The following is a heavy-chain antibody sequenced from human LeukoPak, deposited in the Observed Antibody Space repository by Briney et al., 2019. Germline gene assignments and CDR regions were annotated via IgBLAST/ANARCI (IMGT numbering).Heavy chain of an antibody. CDR3: ARLVGSSWYREVLRGRDY. J-gene: IGHJ4*02. V-gene: IGHV4-34*01. CDR2: INHSGST. CDR1: GGSFSGYY. Sequence: SETLSLTCAVYGGSFSGYYWSWIRQPPGKGLEWIGEINHSGSTNYNPSLKSRVTISVDTSTNQFSLKLSSVTAADTAVYYCARLVGSSWYREVLRGRDYWGQGTLVTVSS. D-gene: IGHD6-13*01.